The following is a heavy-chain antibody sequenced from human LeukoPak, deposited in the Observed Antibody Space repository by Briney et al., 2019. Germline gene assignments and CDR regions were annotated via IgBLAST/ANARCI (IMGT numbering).Heavy chain of an antibody. CDR1: GGSFSGYY. Sequence: SETLSLTCAVYGGSFSGYYWSWIRQPPGKGLEWIGEINHSGSTNYNPSLKSRVTISGDTSKNQFSLKLSSVTAADTAVYYCARSRITMVRGLNWFDPWGQGTLVTVSS. CDR3: ARSRITMVRGLNWFDP. CDR2: INHSGST. V-gene: IGHV4-34*01. D-gene: IGHD3-10*01. J-gene: IGHJ5*02.